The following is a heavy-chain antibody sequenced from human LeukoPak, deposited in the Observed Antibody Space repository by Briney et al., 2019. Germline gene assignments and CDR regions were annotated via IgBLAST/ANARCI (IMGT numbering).Heavy chain of an antibody. Sequence: ASVKVSCEAFGYGFNDYYMHWVRQAPGKGLEWMGWINPNGDCTNNAQNFQGRVTITRDTSINTVYMELSSLRSDDTAVYFCASKGAGYCRGTICQGAFDIWGQGTIVTVSS. J-gene: IGHJ3*02. CDR2: INPNGDCT. D-gene: IGHD2-2*01. V-gene: IGHV1-2*02. CDR1: GYGFNDYY. CDR3: ASKGAGYCRGTICQGAFDI.